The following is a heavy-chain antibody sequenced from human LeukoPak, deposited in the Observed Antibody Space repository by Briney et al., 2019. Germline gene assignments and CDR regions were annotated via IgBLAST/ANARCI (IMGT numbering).Heavy chain of an antibody. J-gene: IGHJ4*02. CDR1: GYTFTTYD. Sequence: ASVKVSCKASGYTFTTYDINWVRQATGQGLEWMGWTNPKSGYTGYAQKFQGRATMSRDTSTSTAYMELSSLRSEDTAVYYCARVAGSIDYWGQGTLVTVSS. CDR2: TNPKSGYT. CDR3: ARVAGSIDY. V-gene: IGHV1-8*01. D-gene: IGHD1-26*01.